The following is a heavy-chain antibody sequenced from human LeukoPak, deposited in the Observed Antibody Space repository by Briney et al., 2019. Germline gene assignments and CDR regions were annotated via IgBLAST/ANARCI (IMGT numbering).Heavy chain of an antibody. J-gene: IGHJ4*02. D-gene: IGHD6-13*01. CDR3: ARWRSSSSWCSFDY. CDR1: GFTFSSYS. V-gene: IGHV3-21*01. CDR2: ISSSRSYI. Sequence: GGSLRLSCAASGFTFSSYSMNWVRQAPGKGLEWVSSISSSRSYIYYADSVKGRFTISRDNAKNSLYLQMNSLRAEDTAVYYCARWRSSSSWCSFDYWGQGTLVTVSS.